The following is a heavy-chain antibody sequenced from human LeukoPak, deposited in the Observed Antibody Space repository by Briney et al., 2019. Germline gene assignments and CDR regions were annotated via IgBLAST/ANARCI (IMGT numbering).Heavy chain of an antibody. Sequence: SETLSLTRTVSGGSISSSSYWWGWIRQPPWRGLEWIANIYYSGSTHYNPSLKSRVTISIEKSKNQFSLKLSSVTAADTAVYYCARNYYESSGYYPWNFDYWGQGTLVTVSS. J-gene: IGHJ4*02. CDR2: IYYSGST. CDR3: ARNYYESSGYYPWNFDY. V-gene: IGHV4-39*01. CDR1: GGSISSSSYW. D-gene: IGHD3-22*01.